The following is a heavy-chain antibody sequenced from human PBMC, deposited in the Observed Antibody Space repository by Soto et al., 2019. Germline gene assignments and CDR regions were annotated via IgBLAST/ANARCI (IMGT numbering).Heavy chain of an antibody. Sequence: QVQLVQSGAEVKKPGSSVKVSCKASGGTFSSYTISWVRQAPGQGLEWMGRIIPILGIPNYAQKFQGRVTITADKSTSTAYMELSSLRSEDTAAYYCARFFGSYGMDVWGQGTTVTVSS. CDR1: GGTFSSYT. J-gene: IGHJ6*02. D-gene: IGHD3-10*01. CDR3: ARFFGSYGMDV. V-gene: IGHV1-69*02. CDR2: IIPILGIP.